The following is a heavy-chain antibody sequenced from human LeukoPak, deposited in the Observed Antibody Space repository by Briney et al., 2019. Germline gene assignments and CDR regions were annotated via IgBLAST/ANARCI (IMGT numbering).Heavy chain of an antibody. J-gene: IGHJ6*03. CDR1: GYTFTGYY. CDR2: INPNSGGT. CDR3: ARVSTMIVVVPMDV. D-gene: IGHD3-22*01. V-gene: IGHV1-2*02. Sequence: ASVKVSCKASGYTFTGYYMHWVRQAPGQGLEWMGWINPNSGGTNYAQKFQGRVTMTTDTSTSTAYMELRSLRSDDTAVYYCARVSTMIVVVPMDVWGKGTTVTVSS.